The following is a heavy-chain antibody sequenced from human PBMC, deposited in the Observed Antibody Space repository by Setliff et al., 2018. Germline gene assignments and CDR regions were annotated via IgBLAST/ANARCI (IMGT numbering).Heavy chain of an antibody. CDR2: ISAYNGYI. D-gene: IGHD4-17*01. Sequence: ASVKVSCKASGYTFSNYGISWVRQAPGQGLEWMGWISAYNGYIIYAQKLQGRVTMTTDTPTSTAYMELRSLRSDDTAVYYCVRDAGWQYDDYAGVYFPHWGQGTLVTVSS. CDR1: GYTFSNYG. V-gene: IGHV1-18*01. J-gene: IGHJ1*01. CDR3: VRDAGWQYDDYAGVYFPH.